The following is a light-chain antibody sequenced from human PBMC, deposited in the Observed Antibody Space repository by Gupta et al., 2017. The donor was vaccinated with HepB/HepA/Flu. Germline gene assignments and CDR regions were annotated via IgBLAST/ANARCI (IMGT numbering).Light chain of an antibody. CDR3: QHSSYWPSRFT. Sequence: ELVLPPSPSPLSASPGGRATLSCGASQSVRSNLSGNQQETGKAPRIIIDVSSSRATGFPARFSGSGSGREFTHTKSSLQSGEVSWYYCQHSSYWPSRFTFGQGTRLEIK. V-gene: IGKV3-15*01. J-gene: IGKJ2*01. CDR2: VSS. CDR1: QSVRSN.